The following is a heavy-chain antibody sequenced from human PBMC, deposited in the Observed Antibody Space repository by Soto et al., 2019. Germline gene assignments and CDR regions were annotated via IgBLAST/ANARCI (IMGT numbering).Heavy chain of an antibody. CDR2: IYYSGST. CDR3: ATEALPNLFDP. CDR1: GGSISSSSYY. J-gene: IGHJ5*02. Sequence: PSETLSLTCTVSGGSISSSSYYWGWIRQPPGKGLEWIGSIYYSGSTYYNPSLKSLVTISVDTSNNQFSLKLSSVTAADTAEYYCATEALPNLFDPWGQGTLVNVSS. V-gene: IGHV4-39*02.